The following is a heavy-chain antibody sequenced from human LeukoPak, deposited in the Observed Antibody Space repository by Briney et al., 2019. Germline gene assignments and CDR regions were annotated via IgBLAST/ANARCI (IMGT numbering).Heavy chain of an antibody. J-gene: IGHJ4*02. V-gene: IGHV3-30*19. CDR1: GFTLSSYG. CDR3: ARDQDYYFDY. Sequence: GGSLRLSCAASGFTLSSYGMHWVRQAPGKGLEWVAVISYDGSNKYYADSVKGRFTISRDNSKNTLYLQMNSLRAEDTAVYYCARDQDYYFDYWGQGTLVTVSS. CDR2: ISYDGSNK.